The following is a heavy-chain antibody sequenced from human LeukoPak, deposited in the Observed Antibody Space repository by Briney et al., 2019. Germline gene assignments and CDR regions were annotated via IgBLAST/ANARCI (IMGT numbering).Heavy chain of an antibody. CDR2: IYYTGRT. CDR3: ARSQYCSGGSCWFDY. D-gene: IGHD2-15*01. V-gene: IGHV4-59*01. J-gene: IGHJ4*02. CDR1: GGSITTDY. Sequence: SETLSLTCTVSGGSITTDYWSWVRQPPGKGLEWGGYIYYTGRTNYNPSLKSRVTISEDTSKNQIFLKLNSLTAADTAVYYCARSQYCSGGSCWFDYWGQGTLVTVSS.